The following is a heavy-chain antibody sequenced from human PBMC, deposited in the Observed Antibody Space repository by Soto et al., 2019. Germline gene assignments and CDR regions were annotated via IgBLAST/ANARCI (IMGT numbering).Heavy chain of an antibody. Sequence: PGGSQSLSCAASGFTVRGNYMSWVRQAPGKGLEWVSVIYSGGSTYYADSVKGRFTISRDNSKNTLYLQMNSLRAEDTAVYYCARGPQYYYDSSGTYFDYWGQGTLVTVSS. J-gene: IGHJ4*02. CDR3: ARGPQYYYDSSGTYFDY. D-gene: IGHD3-22*01. CDR2: IYSGGST. CDR1: GFTVRGNY. V-gene: IGHV3-53*01.